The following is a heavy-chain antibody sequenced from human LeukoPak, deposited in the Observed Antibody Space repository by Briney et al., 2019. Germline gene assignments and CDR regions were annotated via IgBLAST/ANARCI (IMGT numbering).Heavy chain of an antibody. Sequence: GGSLRLSCAASGFTFSSYTMKWVRQAPGKGLEWVSSISSSSSYIYYADSVKGRFTISRDNAKNSLYLQMNSLRAEDTAVYYCARVHCSGGSCYPYCCDLDAWGQGTTVTVSS. CDR3: ARVHCSGGSCYPYCCDLDA. J-gene: IGHJ6*02. D-gene: IGHD2-15*01. CDR2: ISSSSSYI. CDR1: GFTFSSYT. V-gene: IGHV3-21*01.